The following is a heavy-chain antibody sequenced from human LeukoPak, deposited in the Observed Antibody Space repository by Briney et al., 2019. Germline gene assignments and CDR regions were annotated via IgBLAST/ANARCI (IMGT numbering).Heavy chain of an antibody. V-gene: IGHV3-7*01. CDR1: GFTFGSYW. J-gene: IGHJ6*03. CDR3: AREGYYYMDV. CDR2: IKQDGSEK. Sequence: GGSLRLSCAASGFTFGSYWMTWVRQAPGKGLEWVANIKQDGSEKYYVGSVKGRFTISRDNAKNSLYLQMNSLRVEDTAVYYCAREGYYYMDVWGKGTTVTISS.